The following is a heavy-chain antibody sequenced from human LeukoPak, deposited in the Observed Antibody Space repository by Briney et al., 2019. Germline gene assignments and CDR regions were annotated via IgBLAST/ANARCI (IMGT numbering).Heavy chain of an antibody. D-gene: IGHD5/OR15-5a*01. CDR3: ARGLGKPTETY. CDR1: GFTFSSYG. CDR2: IWYDGSNK. J-gene: IGHJ4*02. Sequence: PGGSLRLSCAASGFTFSSYGMHWVRQAPGKGLEWVAVIWYDGSNKYYADSVKGRFTISRDNSKNTLYLQMNSLRAEDTAVYYCARGLGKPTETYWGQGTLVTVSS. V-gene: IGHV3-33*01.